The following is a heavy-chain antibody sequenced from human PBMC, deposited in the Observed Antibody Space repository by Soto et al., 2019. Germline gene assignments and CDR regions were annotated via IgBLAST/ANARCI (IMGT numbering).Heavy chain of an antibody. CDR2: IIPIFGTA. V-gene: IGHV1-69*13. Sequence: ASVKFSCKASGCTFSSYAISCVRQAPGQGLEWMGGIIPIFGTANYAKKFQGRVTITADESTSTAYMELSSLRSEDTAVYYCARGWSDEFDYWGQGTLVTVSS. CDR3: ARGWSDEFDY. J-gene: IGHJ4*02. D-gene: IGHD3-3*01. CDR1: GCTFSSYA.